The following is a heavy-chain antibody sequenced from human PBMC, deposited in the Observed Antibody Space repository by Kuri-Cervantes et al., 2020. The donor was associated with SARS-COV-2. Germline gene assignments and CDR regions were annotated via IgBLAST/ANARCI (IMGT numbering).Heavy chain of an antibody. CDR3: ARDRPATGRDV. V-gene: IGHV3-11*06. J-gene: IGHJ6*02. Sequence: GGSLRLSCVASGFSFSDYYMSWIRQAPGKGLEWVSYIRGDSTNINYAGSVKGRFSISRDNAKNSLSLQMNSLRAEDTAVYYCARDRPATGRDVWGQGTTVTVSS. CDR2: IRGDSTNI. D-gene: IGHD6-25*01. CDR1: GFSFSDYY.